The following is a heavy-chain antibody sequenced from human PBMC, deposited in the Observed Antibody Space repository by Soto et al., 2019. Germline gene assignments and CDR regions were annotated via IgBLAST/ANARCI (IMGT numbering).Heavy chain of an antibody. CDR1: GGTFSSYT. CDR2: IIPILGIA. J-gene: IGHJ4*02. D-gene: IGHD3-22*01. CDR3: ARTSPVDIVATSLYYDSSGYPEYDY. V-gene: IGHV1-69*02. Sequence: SVKVSCKASGGTFSSYTISWVRQAPGQGLEWMGRIIPILGIANYAQKFQGRVTMTTDTSTSTAYMELRSLRSDDTAVYYCARTSPVDIVATSLYYDSSGYPEYDYWGQGTLVTVSS.